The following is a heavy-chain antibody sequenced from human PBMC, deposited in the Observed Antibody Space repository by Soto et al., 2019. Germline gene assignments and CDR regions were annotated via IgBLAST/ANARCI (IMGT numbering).Heavy chain of an antibody. CDR3: SLACDGGWPYYFDS. Sequence: GGSLRLSCAASGFTFITYAMSWVRQAPGKGLEWVSGISGSGGSTYYADSVKGRFTISRDNSKNTLYLQMNSLRAEDTAVYFCSLACDGGWPYYFDSWGQGALVTVSS. CDR1: GFTFITYA. CDR2: ISGSGGST. D-gene: IGHD3-3*01. V-gene: IGHV3-23*01. J-gene: IGHJ4*02.